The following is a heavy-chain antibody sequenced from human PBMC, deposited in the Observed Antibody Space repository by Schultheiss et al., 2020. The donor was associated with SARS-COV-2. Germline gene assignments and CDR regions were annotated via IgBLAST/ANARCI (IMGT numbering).Heavy chain of an antibody. CDR3: AKDTLYRGTRDWFDP. CDR1: GFTFSSYG. V-gene: IGHV3-33*03. Sequence: GGSLRLSCAASGFTFSSYGMHWVRQAPGKGLEWVAVIWYDGSNKYYADSVKGRFTISRDNAKNSLYLQLNSLRAEDTAVYYCAKDTLYRGTRDWFDPWGQGTLVTVSS. J-gene: IGHJ5*02. CDR2: IWYDGSNK. D-gene: IGHD2-2*01.